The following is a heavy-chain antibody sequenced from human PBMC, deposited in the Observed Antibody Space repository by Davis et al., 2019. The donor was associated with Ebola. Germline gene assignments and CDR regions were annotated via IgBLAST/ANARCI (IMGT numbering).Heavy chain of an antibody. CDR1: GFILTNYA. CDR3: ARASFGYNSGWYADY. Sequence: AASVKVSCKASGFILTNYAIHWVRQAPGQRLEWMGWINAGNGNTKYSQRFQGRVTITTDTSASTVYLDLTSLRSDDTAVFYCARASFGYNSGWYADYWGPGSLVTVSS. D-gene: IGHD6-19*01. J-gene: IGHJ4*02. CDR2: INAGNGNT. V-gene: IGHV1-3*01.